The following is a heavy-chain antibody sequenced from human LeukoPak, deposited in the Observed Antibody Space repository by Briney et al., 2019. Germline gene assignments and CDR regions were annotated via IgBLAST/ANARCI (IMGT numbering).Heavy chain of an antibody. CDR1: GFTFDDYG. Sequence: GGSLRLSCAASGFTFDDYGMSWVRQAPGKGLEWVSGINWNGGSTGYADSVKGRFTISRDNAKNSLYLQMNSLRAEGTALYYCARVVSWNAVGDAFDIWGQGTMVTVSS. J-gene: IGHJ3*02. D-gene: IGHD1-1*01. V-gene: IGHV3-20*04. CDR3: ARVVSWNAVGDAFDI. CDR2: INWNGGST.